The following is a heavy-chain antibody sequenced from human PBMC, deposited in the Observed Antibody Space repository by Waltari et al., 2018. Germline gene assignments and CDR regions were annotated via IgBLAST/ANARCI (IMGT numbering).Heavy chain of an antibody. CDR1: GGSFSGYY. Sequence: QVQLQQWGAGLLKPSETLSLTCAVYGGSFSGYYWSWIRQPPGKGLEWIGEINHSGSTNYHPSLKSRVTISVDTSKNQFSLKLSSVTAADTAVYYCARGRIAAAGRDGYYFDYWGQGTLVTVSS. J-gene: IGHJ4*02. D-gene: IGHD6-13*01. CDR2: INHSGST. CDR3: ARGRIAAAGRDGYYFDY. V-gene: IGHV4-34*01.